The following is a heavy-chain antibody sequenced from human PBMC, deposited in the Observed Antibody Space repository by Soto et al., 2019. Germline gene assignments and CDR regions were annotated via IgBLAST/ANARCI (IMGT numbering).Heavy chain of an antibody. V-gene: IGHV3-7*05. CDR1: GFTFSSYW. J-gene: IGHJ6*02. D-gene: IGHD1-26*01. CDR3: AREELMDYYYYGMDV. Sequence: GGSLRLSCAASGFTFSSYWMSWVRQAPGKGLDWVANIKQDGSEKYYVDSVKGRFTISRDNAKNSLYLQMNSLRAEDTAVYYCAREELMDYYYYGMDVWGQGTTVTVSS. CDR2: IKQDGSEK.